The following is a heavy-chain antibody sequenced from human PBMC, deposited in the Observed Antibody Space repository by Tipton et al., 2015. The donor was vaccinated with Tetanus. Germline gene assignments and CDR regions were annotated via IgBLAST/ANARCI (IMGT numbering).Heavy chain of an antibody. D-gene: IGHD4-17*01. CDR3: ARAYGDYGEVFGY. CDR1: GFAFSSYG. V-gene: IGHV3-33*01. CDR2: IWYDGSNK. J-gene: IGHJ4*02. Sequence: SGFAFSSYGMHWVRQAPGKGLEWVAVIWYDGSNKYYADSVKGRFTISRDNSKNALYLQMNSLRAEDTAVYYCARAYGDYGEVFGYWGQGTLVTVSS.